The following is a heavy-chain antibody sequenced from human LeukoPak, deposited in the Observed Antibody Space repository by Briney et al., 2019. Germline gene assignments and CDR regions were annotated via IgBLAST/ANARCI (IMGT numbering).Heavy chain of an antibody. V-gene: IGHV3-11*05. CDR1: GXTFSDYY. Sequence: GGSLRLSCAASGXTFSDYYMSWIRQAPGKGQEWVSYISKSGTSTKYADSVKGRFSISRDNAKQSLYLQLNSLTAEDTAVYYCARVRSSGSPLDYWGQGTLVTVSS. CDR2: ISKSGTST. D-gene: IGHD3-10*01. CDR3: ARVRSSGSPLDY. J-gene: IGHJ4*02.